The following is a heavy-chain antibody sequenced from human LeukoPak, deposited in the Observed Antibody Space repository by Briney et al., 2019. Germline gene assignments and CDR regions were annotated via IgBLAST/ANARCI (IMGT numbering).Heavy chain of an antibody. CDR2: IIPIFGTA. CDR3: ARDVAIFGVVIIDY. Sequence: SVKVSCKASGGTFTSYAISWVRQAPGQGLEWMGGIIPIFGTANYAQKFQGRVTITADESTSTAYMELSSLRSEDTAVYYCARDVAIFGVVIIDYWGQGTLVTVSS. V-gene: IGHV1-69*13. J-gene: IGHJ4*02. CDR1: GGTFTSYA. D-gene: IGHD3-3*01.